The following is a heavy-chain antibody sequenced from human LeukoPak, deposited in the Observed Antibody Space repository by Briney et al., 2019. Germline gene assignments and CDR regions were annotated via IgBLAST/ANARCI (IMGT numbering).Heavy chain of an antibody. CDR2: IYTSGST. CDR1: GGSISSYY. J-gene: IGHJ4*02. D-gene: IGHD2-15*01. V-gene: IGHV4-4*07. Sequence: SETLSLXCTVSGGSISSYYWSWIRQPAGKGLEWIGRIYTSGSTNYNPSLKSRVTMSVDTSKNKFSLKLSSVTAADTAVYYCARGGYCSGGSCYSDSDYWGQGTLVTVSS. CDR3: ARGGYCSGGSCYSDSDY.